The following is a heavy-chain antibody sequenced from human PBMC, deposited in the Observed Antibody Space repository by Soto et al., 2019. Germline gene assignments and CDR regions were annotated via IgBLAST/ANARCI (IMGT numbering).Heavy chain of an antibody. J-gene: IGHJ6*02. CDR1: GYTFTNYA. V-gene: IGHV1-3*01. CDR2: INAGNGNT. D-gene: IGHD5-18*01. CDR3: ARDTAMVQNYYYYGMDV. Sequence: GASVKVSCKASGYTFTNYAMHWVRQAPGQRLEWMGWINAGNGNTKYSQRFQGTVTITRDTSASTAYMELSSLRSEDTAVYYCARDTAMVQNYYYYGMDVWGQGTTVTVSS.